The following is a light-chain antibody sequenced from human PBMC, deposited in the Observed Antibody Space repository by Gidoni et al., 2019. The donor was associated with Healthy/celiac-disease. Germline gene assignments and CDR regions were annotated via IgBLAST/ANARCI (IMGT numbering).Light chain of an antibody. CDR2: KAS. CDR3: QEDRTFS. J-gene: IGKJ2*01. Sequence: DIQMTQSPPTLSASVGDRVTITCRASKTIDEWVVWYQQRSGKVPNLLIYKASNLEFGVPSRFSGSGSGTEFTLTISSLQPDDVGSYYCQEDRTFSFGQGTKLKIK. V-gene: IGKV1-5*03. CDR1: KTIDEW.